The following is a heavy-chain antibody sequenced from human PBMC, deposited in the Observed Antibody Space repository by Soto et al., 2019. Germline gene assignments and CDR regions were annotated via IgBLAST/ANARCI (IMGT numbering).Heavy chain of an antibody. V-gene: IGHV4-34*01. CDR3: ARGMYNWNSRTGGAYNWFDP. J-gene: IGHJ5*02. Sequence: QVQLQQWGAGLLKPSETLSLTCAVYGGSFSGYYWSWIRQPPGKGLEWIGEINHSGSTNYNPSLRGRVPISVDTSKNQFSLKLSSVTAADTAVYYCARGMYNWNSRTGGAYNWFDPWGQGTLVTVSS. CDR2: INHSGST. CDR1: GGSFSGYY. D-gene: IGHD1-7*01.